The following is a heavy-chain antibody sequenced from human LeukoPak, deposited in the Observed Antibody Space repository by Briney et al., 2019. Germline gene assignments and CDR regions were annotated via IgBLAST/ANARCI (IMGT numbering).Heavy chain of an antibody. CDR3: ARRKVDTGAPLDY. CDR2: IYYSGST. Sequence: SEALSLTCTVSGGSVSSGSYYWSWIRQPPGKGLEWIGYIYYSGSTNYNPSLKSRVTISVDTSKNQFSLKMSSVTAADTAVYYCARRKVDTGAPLDYWGQGTPVTVSS. V-gene: IGHV4-61*01. D-gene: IGHD5-18*01. J-gene: IGHJ4*02. CDR1: GGSVSSGSYY.